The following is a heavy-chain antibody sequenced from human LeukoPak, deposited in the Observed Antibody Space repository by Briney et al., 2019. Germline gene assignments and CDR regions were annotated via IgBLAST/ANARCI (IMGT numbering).Heavy chain of an antibody. CDR2: IYPGDSDT. CDR1: GYSFTCYW. D-gene: IGHD3-22*01. J-gene: IGHJ3*02. CDR3: ARHRTYYYDSSAYPRGDAFDI. Sequence: GESLKVSCKGSGYSFTCYWIGWVRQMPGKGLEWMGIIYPGDSDTRYSPSLQGQVTISADKSISTAYLQWSSLKASDTAMYYCARHRTYYYDSSAYPRGDAFDIWGQGTMVTVSS. V-gene: IGHV5-51*01.